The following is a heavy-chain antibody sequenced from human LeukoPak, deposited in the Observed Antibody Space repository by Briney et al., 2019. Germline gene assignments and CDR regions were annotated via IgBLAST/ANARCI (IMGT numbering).Heavy chain of an antibody. Sequence: SETLSLTCTVSGGSISSYYWSWIRQPPGKGLEWIGHIYYSGSTNYNPSLKSRVTISVDTSKNQFSLKLSSVTAADTAVYYCARLQLVRTPDRGWFDPWGQGTLVTVSS. CDR2: IYYSGST. V-gene: IGHV4-59*01. D-gene: IGHD6-6*01. CDR1: GGSISSYY. CDR3: ARLQLVRTPDRGWFDP. J-gene: IGHJ5*02.